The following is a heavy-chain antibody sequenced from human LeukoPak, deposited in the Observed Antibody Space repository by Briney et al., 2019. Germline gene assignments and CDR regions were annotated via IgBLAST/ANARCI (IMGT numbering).Heavy chain of an antibody. Sequence: GASVKVSCKASGGTFSSYAISWVRQAPGQGLEWMGGIIPIFGTANYAQKFQGRVTITADESTSTAYMELSSLRSEDTAVYYCAGLRDDFWSGYRARCFDPWGQGTLVTVSS. J-gene: IGHJ5*02. D-gene: IGHD3-3*01. CDR1: GGTFSSYA. CDR3: AGLRDDFWSGYRARCFDP. V-gene: IGHV1-69*13. CDR2: IIPIFGTA.